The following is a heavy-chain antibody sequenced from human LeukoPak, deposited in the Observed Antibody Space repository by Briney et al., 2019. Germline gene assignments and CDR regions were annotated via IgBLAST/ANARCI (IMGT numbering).Heavy chain of an antibody. D-gene: IGHD5-18*01. CDR2: IYSGGST. CDR3: ATSDVDTAMASDFDY. Sequence: GGSLRLSCAASGFTVSSNYMSWVRQAPGKGLEWVSVIYSGGSTYYADSVKGRLTISRDNSKNTLYLQMNSLRAEDTAVYYCATSDVDTAMASDFDYWGQGTLVTVSS. CDR1: GFTVSSNY. J-gene: IGHJ4*02. V-gene: IGHV3-66*01.